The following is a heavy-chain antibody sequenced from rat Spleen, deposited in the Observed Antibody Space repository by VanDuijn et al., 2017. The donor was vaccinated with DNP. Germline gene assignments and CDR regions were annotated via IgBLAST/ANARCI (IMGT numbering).Heavy chain of an antibody. J-gene: IGHJ4*01. Sequence: EVQLVESGGGLVQPGRSMKLSCAASGFTFSNSDMAWVRQAPTKGLELVAMIIYDGSGTYYGDSVKGRFTISRDNAKNTLHLQMDSLRSEDTATYYCATHGSIAAISTGAMDVWGQGTSVTVSS. CDR3: ATHGSIAAISTGAMDV. V-gene: IGHV5S10*01. D-gene: IGHD1-2*01. CDR1: GFTFSNSD. CDR2: IIYDGSGT.